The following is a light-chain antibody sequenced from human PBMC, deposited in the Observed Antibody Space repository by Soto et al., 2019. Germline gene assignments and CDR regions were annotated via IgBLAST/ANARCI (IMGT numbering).Light chain of an antibody. V-gene: IGLV1-40*01. Sequence: QSVLTQPPSVSGAPGPRVTISCTGSSSNIGAGYDVHWYQQLPGTAPKLLIYGHSNRPSGVPDRFSGSKSGTSASLAITGLQAEDEAEYYCQSYDSSLSGSRVFGGGTKLTVL. CDR3: QSYDSSLSGSRV. J-gene: IGLJ2*01. CDR2: GHS. CDR1: SSNIGAGYD.